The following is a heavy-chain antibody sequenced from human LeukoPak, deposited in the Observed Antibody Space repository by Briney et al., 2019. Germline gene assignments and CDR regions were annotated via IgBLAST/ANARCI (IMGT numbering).Heavy chain of an antibody. CDR3: ARGYDYVWGSD. Sequence: ASVKVSCKASGYTFTSYGISWVRQAPGQGLEWMGWISAYNGNTNYAQKLQGRVTMTEDTSTDTAYMELSSLRSEDTAVYYCARGYDYVWGSDWGQGTLVTVSS. V-gene: IGHV1-18*01. CDR1: GYTFTSYG. J-gene: IGHJ4*02. CDR2: ISAYNGNT. D-gene: IGHD3-16*01.